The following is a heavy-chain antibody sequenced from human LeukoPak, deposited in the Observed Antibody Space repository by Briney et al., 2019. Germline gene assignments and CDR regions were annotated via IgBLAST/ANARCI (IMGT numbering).Heavy chain of an antibody. D-gene: IGHD5-12*01. V-gene: IGHV1-46*01. Sequence: GASVKVSCKASGYTFTGYYMHWVRQAPGQGFEWMGWINPNSGGSTSYAQKFQGRVTMTRDMSTSTVYMELSSLKSEDTAVYYCEIYTGYDSFWGQGTLVTVSS. CDR2: INPNSGGST. J-gene: IGHJ4*02. CDR1: GYTFTGYY. CDR3: EIYTGYDSF.